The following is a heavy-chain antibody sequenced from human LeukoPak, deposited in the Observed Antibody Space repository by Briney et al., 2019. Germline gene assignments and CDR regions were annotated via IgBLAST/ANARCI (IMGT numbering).Heavy chain of an antibody. CDR3: ARALRGNLGPYYYGMDV. J-gene: IGHJ6*02. CDR2: ISYDGSNK. CDR1: GFTFSSYA. D-gene: IGHD4-23*01. Sequence: PGGSLRLSCAASGFTFSSYAMHWVRQAPGKGLEWVAVISYDGSNKYYADSVKGRFTISRDNSKNTLYLQMNSLRAEDTAVYYCARALRGNLGPYYYGMDVWGQGTTVTVSS. V-gene: IGHV3-30-3*01.